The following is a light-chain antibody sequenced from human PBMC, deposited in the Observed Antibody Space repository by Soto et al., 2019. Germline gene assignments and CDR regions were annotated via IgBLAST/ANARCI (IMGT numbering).Light chain of an antibody. CDR1: QSISSY. CDR3: HQSYDIPT. J-gene: IGKJ5*01. Sequence: DIQITQSPSSLSASVGDRVTITCRASQSISSYLNWYQQKPGKAPNLLIYDASNLKTGVPSRFSGSGSGTDFTFTVSSLQPEDFATYYCHQSYDIPTFGQGTRLEIK. CDR2: DAS. V-gene: IGKV1-39*01.